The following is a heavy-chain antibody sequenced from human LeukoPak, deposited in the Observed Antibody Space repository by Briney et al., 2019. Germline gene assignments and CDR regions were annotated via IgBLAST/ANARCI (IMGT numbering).Heavy chain of an antibody. J-gene: IGHJ4*02. CDR2: INHFGST. Sequence: SETLSLTCAVYGGSFIGYYWSWIRQPPGKGLEWIGEINHFGSTNYNPSLKSRVTISIDTSKNQFSLKLSSVTAADTAVYYCARIRSRKWGFDYWGQGTLATVSS. D-gene: IGHD1-26*01. CDR1: GGSFIGYY. V-gene: IGHV4-34*01. CDR3: ARIRSRKWGFDY.